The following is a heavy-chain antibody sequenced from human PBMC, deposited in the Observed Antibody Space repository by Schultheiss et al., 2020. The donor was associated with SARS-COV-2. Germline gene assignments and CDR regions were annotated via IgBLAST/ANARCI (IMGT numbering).Heavy chain of an antibody. D-gene: IGHD3-10*01. V-gene: IGHV3-7*01. CDR2: IKQDGSGK. CDR3: ARVQHGSGSSGRRSTMDV. CDR1: GFTFSSYA. Sequence: GGSLRLSCAASGFTFSSYAMHWVRQAPGKGLEWVANIKQDGSGKYYVDSVKGRFTISRDNAKNSLYLQMNSLRAEETAVYYCARVQHGSGSSGRRSTMDVWGQGTTVTVSS. J-gene: IGHJ6*02.